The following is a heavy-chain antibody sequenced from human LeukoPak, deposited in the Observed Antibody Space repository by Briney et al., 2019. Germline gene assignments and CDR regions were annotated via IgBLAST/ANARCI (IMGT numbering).Heavy chain of an antibody. CDR2: ISGSGDST. V-gene: IGHV3-23*01. D-gene: IGHD2/OR15-2a*01. J-gene: IGHJ3*02. CDR3: ARDSIGGRGAFDI. Sequence: PGGTLRLSCAASGFTFSNYGMSWVRQAPGKGLEWVSSISGSGDSTYYADSVKGRFTISRDNSKNTLFLQMNSLTAEDTAVYYCARDSIGGRGAFDIWGQGTMVTVSS. CDR1: GFTFSNYG.